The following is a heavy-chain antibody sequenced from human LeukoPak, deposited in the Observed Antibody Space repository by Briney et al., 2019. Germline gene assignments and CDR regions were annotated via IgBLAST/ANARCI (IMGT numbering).Heavy chain of an antibody. V-gene: IGHV4-59*01. CDR1: GDSISSYY. D-gene: IGHD6-13*01. J-gene: IGHJ4*02. Sequence: SETLSLTCTVSGDSISSYYWSWIRQPPGKGLEWIGYIYHSGSTNYNPSLKSRVTISADTSKDQFSLKLASVTAADTAVYYCATGYSSTWYSFDYWGQGTLVTVSS. CDR3: ATGYSSTWYSFDY. CDR2: IYHSGST.